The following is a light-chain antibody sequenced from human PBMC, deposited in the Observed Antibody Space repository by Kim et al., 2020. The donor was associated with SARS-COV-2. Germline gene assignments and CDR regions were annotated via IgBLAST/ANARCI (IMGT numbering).Light chain of an antibody. CDR3: NSRDSSGNLVV. V-gene: IGLV3-19*01. J-gene: IGLJ2*01. CDR2: GKN. Sequence: LGQTVRITCQGDSLRNYYASWYHQKPGQAPVLVIYGKNNRPSGIPDRFSGSSSGNTASLTITGAQAEDEADYYCNSRDSSGNLVVFGGGTQLTV. CDR1: SLRNYY.